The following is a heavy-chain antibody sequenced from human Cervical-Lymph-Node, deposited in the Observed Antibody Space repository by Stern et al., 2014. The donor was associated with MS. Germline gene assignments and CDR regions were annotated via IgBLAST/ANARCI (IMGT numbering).Heavy chain of an antibody. V-gene: IGHV4-59*01. D-gene: IGHD2-2*03. CDR3: ARKALSMDHYFDS. CDR2: VFHTGTT. J-gene: IGHJ4*02. CDR1: GASISSYY. Sequence: QVQLQESGPGVVKPSETLSLTCTVSGASISSYYWTWIRQPPGRGLEWLGYVFHTGTTNYNPSLKGRVTISLDTSKNQFSLILRSVTAADTAVYYCARKALSMDHYFDSWGQGALVTVSS.